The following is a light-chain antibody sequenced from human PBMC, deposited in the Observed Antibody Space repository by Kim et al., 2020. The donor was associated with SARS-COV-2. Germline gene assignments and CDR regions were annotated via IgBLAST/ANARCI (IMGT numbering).Light chain of an antibody. Sequence: DIQMTQSPSTLSASVGDRVTITCRASQSISSYLAWYQQKPGKAPELLIYKASILESGVPSRFSGSGSGTEFTLTISSLQSEDFALYFCQQYNNWPRTFGQGTKVDIK. CDR2: KAS. J-gene: IGKJ1*01. CDR1: QSISSY. V-gene: IGKV1-5*03. CDR3: QQYNNWPRT.